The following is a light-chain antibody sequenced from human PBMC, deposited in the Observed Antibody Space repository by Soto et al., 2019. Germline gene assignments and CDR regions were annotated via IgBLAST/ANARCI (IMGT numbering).Light chain of an antibody. Sequence: IQMTQSTSSLSASVGDRVTITCRASQGISSYLAWYQQKPGKAPKLLIYAASTLQSGVPSRFSGSGSGTDFTLTISSLQPEDFATYYCQQLNSYPPWTFGQGTIVAIK. J-gene: IGKJ1*01. CDR2: AAS. CDR3: QQLNSYPPWT. CDR1: QGISSY. V-gene: IGKV1-9*01.